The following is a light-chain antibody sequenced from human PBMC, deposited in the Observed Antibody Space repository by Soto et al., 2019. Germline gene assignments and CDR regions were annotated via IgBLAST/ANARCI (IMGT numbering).Light chain of an antibody. CDR1: QSISSY. Sequence: DIQMTQSPSSLSASVGDRVTITCRASQSISSYLNWYQQKPGKAPKLLIYAASSLQSGVPSRFSGSGSGTDFTLTISSLQPEDFATYYCQQSSSTLITVGPGTKVDIK. J-gene: IGKJ3*01. V-gene: IGKV1-39*01. CDR2: AAS. CDR3: QQSSSTLIT.